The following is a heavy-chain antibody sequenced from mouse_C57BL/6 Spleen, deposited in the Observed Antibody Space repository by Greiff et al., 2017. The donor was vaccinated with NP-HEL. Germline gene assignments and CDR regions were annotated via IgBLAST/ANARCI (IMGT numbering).Heavy chain of an antibody. J-gene: IGHJ2*01. Sequence: EVQLQESGPELVKPGASVKMSCKASGYTFTDYNMHWVKQSHGKSLEWIGYINPNNGGTSYNQKFKGKATLTVNKASSTAYMELRSLTSEDSAVYYCASAYSNSRRFDYWGQGTTLTGSS. CDR3: ASAYSNSRRFDY. D-gene: IGHD2-5*01. CDR2: INPNNGGT. CDR1: GYTFTDYN. V-gene: IGHV1-22*01.